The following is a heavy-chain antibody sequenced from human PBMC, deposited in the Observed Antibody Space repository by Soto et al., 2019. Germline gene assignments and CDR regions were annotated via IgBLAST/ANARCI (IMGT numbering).Heavy chain of an antibody. CDR3: VKDSSHCLGTTCCFDH. D-gene: IGHD2-2*01. CDR2: ISWDGSRT. J-gene: IGHJ4*02. CDR1: GFTFGDHT. V-gene: IGHV3-43*01. Sequence: GGSLRLSCAASGFTFGDHTMYWVRHAPGKGLEWVSLISWDGSRTNYADAVQGRFLISRDNNKNSLYLQMNSLTTDDTALYYCVKDSSHCLGTTCCFDHSGPATHVTVSS.